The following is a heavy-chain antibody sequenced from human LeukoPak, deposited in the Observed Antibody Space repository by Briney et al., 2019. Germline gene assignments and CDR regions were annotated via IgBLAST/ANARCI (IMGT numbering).Heavy chain of an antibody. V-gene: IGHV1-8*01. CDR1: GYTFTSYD. Sequence: ASVKVSCKASGYTFTSYDINWVRQATGQGLEWMGWMNPNSGNTGYAQKFQGRVTMTRNTSISTAYVELSSLRSEDTAVYYCARGRGYYDSSGYFRFDPWGQGTLVTVSS. CDR3: ARGRGYYDSSGYFRFDP. CDR2: MNPNSGNT. D-gene: IGHD3-22*01. J-gene: IGHJ5*02.